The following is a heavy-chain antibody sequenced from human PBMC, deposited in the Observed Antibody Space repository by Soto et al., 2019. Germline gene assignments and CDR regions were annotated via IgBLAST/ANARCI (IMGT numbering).Heavy chain of an antibody. V-gene: IGHV3-23*01. CDR3: AKDLIRGDGYEDPDY. CDR2: IYAAGGGK. Sequence: PGGSLRLSCAASGFILSNNAMFWFRQAPGKGLEWVSTIYAAGGGKYYAGSVKGRFTISRDNSRDTLFLQMDSLRVEDTAMYFCAKDLIRGDGYEDPDYWGPGTLVNVSS. D-gene: IGHD3-10*01. J-gene: IGHJ4*02. CDR1: GFILSNNA.